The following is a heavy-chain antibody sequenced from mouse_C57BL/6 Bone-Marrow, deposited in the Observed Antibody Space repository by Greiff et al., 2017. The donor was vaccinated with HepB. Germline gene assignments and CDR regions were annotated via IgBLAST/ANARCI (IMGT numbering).Heavy chain of an antibody. D-gene: IGHD2-4*01. V-gene: IGHV5-6*01. CDR3: AREGMITYFDY. CDR1: GFTFSSYG. J-gene: IGHJ2*01. Sequence: EVQVVESGGDLVKPGGSLKLSCAASGFTFSSYGMSWVRQTPDKRLEWVATISSGGSYTYYPDSVKGRFTISRDNAKNTLYLQMSSLKSEDTAMYYCAREGMITYFDYWGQGTTLTVSS. CDR2: ISSGGSYT.